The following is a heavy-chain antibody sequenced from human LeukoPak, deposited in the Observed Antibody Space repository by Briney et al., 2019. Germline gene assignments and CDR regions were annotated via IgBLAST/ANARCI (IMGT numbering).Heavy chain of an antibody. D-gene: IGHD4-17*01. CDR1: GGSFSGYY. J-gene: IGHJ4*02. CDR2: INHSGST. Sequence: PSETLSLTCAVYGGSFSGYYWSWIRQPPGKGLEWIGEINHSGSTNYNPSLKSRVTISVDTSKNQFSLKLSSVTAAHTAVYYCARRRRHYRDYATFDYWGQGTLVTVSS. V-gene: IGHV4-34*01. CDR3: ARRRRHYRDYATFDY.